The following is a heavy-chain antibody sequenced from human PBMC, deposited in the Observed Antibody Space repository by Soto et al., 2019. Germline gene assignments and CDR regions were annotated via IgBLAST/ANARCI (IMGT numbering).Heavy chain of an antibody. CDR2: ISYDGSNK. CDR3: ARVPLSGYYVDY. J-gene: IGHJ4*02. CDR1: GFTFSSYA. D-gene: IGHD3-22*01. Sequence: LSCAASGFTFSSYAMHWVRQAPGKGLEWVAVISYDGSNKYYADSVKGRFTISRDNSKNTLYLQMNSLRAEDTAVYYCARVPLSGYYVDYWGQGTLVTVSS. V-gene: IGHV3-30-3*01.